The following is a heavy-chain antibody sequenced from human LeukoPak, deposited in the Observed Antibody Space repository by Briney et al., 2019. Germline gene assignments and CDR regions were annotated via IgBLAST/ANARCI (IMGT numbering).Heavy chain of an antibody. V-gene: IGHV4-39*01. CDR3: ARHREDIVVVPFDY. CDR2: IYYSGNT. J-gene: IGHJ4*02. CDR1: GGSISSSSYY. Sequence: SETLSLTCTVSGGSISSSSYYWGWIRQPPGKGLEWIGSIYYSGNTYYNPSLKSRLTISVDKSKNQFSLRLSSVTAADTAVYYCARHREDIVVVPFDYWGQGTLVTVPS. D-gene: IGHD2-2*01.